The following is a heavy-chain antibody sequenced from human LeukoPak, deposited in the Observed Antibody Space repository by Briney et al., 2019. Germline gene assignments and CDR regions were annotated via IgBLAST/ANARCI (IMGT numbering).Heavy chain of an antibody. V-gene: IGHV1-69*01. Sequence: GSSVKVSCKASGGTFSSYAISWVRQAPGQGLEWMGGIIPIFGTANYAQKFQGRVTITADESTSTAYMELSSLRSEGTAVYYCARGSDYVWGSYRYFLFDYWGQGTLVTVSS. D-gene: IGHD3-16*02. CDR2: IIPIFGTA. J-gene: IGHJ4*02. CDR3: ARGSDYVWGSYRYFLFDY. CDR1: GGTFSSYA.